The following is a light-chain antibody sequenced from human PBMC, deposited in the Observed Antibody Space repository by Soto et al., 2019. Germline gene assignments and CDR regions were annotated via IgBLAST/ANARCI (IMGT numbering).Light chain of an antibody. CDR3: QSYDSSLSGVV. CDR1: GSNVGPYS. J-gene: IGLJ2*01. CDR2: GNS. Sequence: QSVLTQPPSVSAAPGQKVTISCSGSGSNVGPYSVSWYQQLPGTAPKLLIYGNSNRPSGVPDRFSGSKSGTSASLAITGLQAEDEADYYCQSYDSSLSGVVFGGGTKLTVL. V-gene: IGLV1-40*01.